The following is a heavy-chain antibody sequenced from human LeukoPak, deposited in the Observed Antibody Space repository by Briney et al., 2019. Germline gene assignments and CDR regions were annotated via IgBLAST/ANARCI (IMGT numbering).Heavy chain of an antibody. J-gene: IGHJ4*02. V-gene: IGHV6-1*01. CDR1: GDSVSSNSAA. Sequence: SQTLSLTCAISGDSVSSNSAAWNWIRQSPSRGLLWLGGTYYRSKWYNDYAVSVKSRITINPDTSKNQFSLQLNSVTPEDTAVYSCARAGWLVRGGDFDYWGQGTLVTVPS. D-gene: IGHD6-19*01. CDR3: ARAGWLVRGGDFDY. CDR2: TYYRSKWYN.